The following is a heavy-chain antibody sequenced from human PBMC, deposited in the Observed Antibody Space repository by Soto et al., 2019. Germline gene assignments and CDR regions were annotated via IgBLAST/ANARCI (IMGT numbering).Heavy chain of an antibody. CDR3: AREGYDILTGYSTDAFDI. D-gene: IGHD3-9*01. V-gene: IGHV3-7*01. CDR2: MNQDGSEK. Sequence: EVQLVESGGALVQPGGSLRLSCAASGFTFSNYWMSWVRQAPGKGLEWVANMNQDGSEKYYVDSVKGRFTISRDNAKNSLYLKMNSLRAEDTAIYHCAREGYDILTGYSTDAFDIWGQGTMVTVSS. CDR1: GFTFSNYW. J-gene: IGHJ3*02.